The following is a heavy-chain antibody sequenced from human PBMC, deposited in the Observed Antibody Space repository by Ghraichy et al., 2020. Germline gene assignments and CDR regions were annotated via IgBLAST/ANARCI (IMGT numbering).Heavy chain of an antibody. CDR1: GFTFGSYS. V-gene: IGHV3-48*02. CDR2: ITSSSRFI. CDR3: ARASTVVRFFYYGGMDV. Sequence: GGSLRLSCVGSGFTFGSYSMTWVRQSPGKGLEWVSYITSSSRFISYADSVKGRFTISRDNAHNSLYLQMNSLRDEDTAMYFCARASTVVRFFYYGGMDVWGQGTTVTVSS. J-gene: IGHJ6*02. D-gene: IGHD4-23*01.